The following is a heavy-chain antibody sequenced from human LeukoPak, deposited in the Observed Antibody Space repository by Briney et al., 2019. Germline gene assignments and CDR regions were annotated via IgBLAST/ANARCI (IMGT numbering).Heavy chain of an antibody. D-gene: IGHD6-6*01. J-gene: IGHJ3*02. V-gene: IGHV3-43*01. CDR1: GFTFDDYT. CDR3: SGSSAGAFDI. Sequence: GXSLRXSCAASGFTFDDYTMHWVRQAPGKGLEWVSLISWDGGSTSYADSVKGRFTISRDNSKNSLYLQMNSLRTEDTALYYCSGSSAGAFDIWGQGTMVTVSS. CDR2: ISWDGGST.